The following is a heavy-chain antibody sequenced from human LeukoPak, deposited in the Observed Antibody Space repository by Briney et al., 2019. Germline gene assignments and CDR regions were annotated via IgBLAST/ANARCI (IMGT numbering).Heavy chain of an antibody. J-gene: IGHJ4*02. CDR3: ARDRDGVLRFLEWTPPGDY. CDR2: INPSGGST. Sequence: GAPVKVSCEASGYTFTSYYMHWVRQAPGQGLEWMGIINPSGGSTSYAQKFQGRVTMTRDTSTSTVYMELSSLRSEDTAVYYCARDRDGVLRFLEWTPPGDYWGQGTLVTVSS. V-gene: IGHV1-46*01. CDR1: GYTFTSYY. D-gene: IGHD3-3*01.